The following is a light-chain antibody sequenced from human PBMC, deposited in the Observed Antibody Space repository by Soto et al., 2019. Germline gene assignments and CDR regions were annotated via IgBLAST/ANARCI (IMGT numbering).Light chain of an antibody. CDR3: AAWDDSLAGFV. J-gene: IGLJ1*01. CDR2: GNI. V-gene: IGLV1-44*01. Sequence: QSVLTQPPSASGTPGQRVTISCSGSISNIGSNTVNWYQQLPGAAPKLLIYGNIQRPSGVPDRFSGSKSGTSASLDTSGLQSEDEADYYCAAWDDSLAGFVFGTGTKVTVL. CDR1: ISNIGSNT.